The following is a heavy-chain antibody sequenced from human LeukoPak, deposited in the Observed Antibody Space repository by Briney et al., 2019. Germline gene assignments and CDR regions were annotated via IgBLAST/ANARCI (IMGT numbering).Heavy chain of an antibody. V-gene: IGHV3-21*01. CDR1: GFTFSSYS. CDR3: ARDHDYGDYPEENLFDP. J-gene: IGHJ5*02. CDR2: ISSSSSYI. D-gene: IGHD4-17*01. Sequence: KPGGSLRLSCAASGFTFSSYSMNWVRQAPGKGLEWVSSISSSSSYIYYADSVKGRFTISRDNAKNSLYLQMNSLRAEDTAVYYCARDHDYGDYPEENLFDPWGQGTLVTVSS.